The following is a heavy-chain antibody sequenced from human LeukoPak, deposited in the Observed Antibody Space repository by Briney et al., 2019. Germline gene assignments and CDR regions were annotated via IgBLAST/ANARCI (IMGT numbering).Heavy chain of an antibody. J-gene: IGHJ5*02. D-gene: IGHD6-6*01. Sequence: ASVKVSCKSSGYTFTGYFIHWVRQAPGQGLEWMGWSNPNSGYTKYAQNFQGRVTMTRDTSISTTYMELTRLTSDDTAVYYCARRGAEYTTSSYGWFDHWGQGTLVTVSS. CDR3: ARRGAEYTTSSYGWFDH. CDR2: SNPNSGYT. V-gene: IGHV1-2*02. CDR1: GYTFTGYF.